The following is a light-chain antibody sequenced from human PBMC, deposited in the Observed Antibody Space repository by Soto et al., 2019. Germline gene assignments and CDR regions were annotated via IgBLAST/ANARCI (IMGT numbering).Light chain of an antibody. CDR3: SSYTSSSTYV. J-gene: IGLJ1*01. Sequence: QSALTQPASVSGAPGQSITISCTGTGSDVGGYDYVSWYQHHPGKAPKVMIYEVTNRPSGVSHRFSGSKSGNTASLTISGLLAEDEADYYCSSYTSSSTYVFGTGTKVTVL. V-gene: IGLV2-14*01. CDR2: EVT. CDR1: GSDVGGYDY.